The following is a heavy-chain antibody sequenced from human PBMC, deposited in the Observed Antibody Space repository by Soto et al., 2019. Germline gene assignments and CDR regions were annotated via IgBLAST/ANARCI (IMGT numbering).Heavy chain of an antibody. CDR1: GGSFSGYY. Sequence: SETLSLTSAVYGGSFSGYYWSCIRQPPGKGLEWLGEINPSGSTNYNPSLKKRITISVDTSKNQFSLKLSSVTAADTAVYYCAREKKRGYYDTSGYYPDAFDIWGQGTMVT. D-gene: IGHD3-22*01. CDR2: INPSGST. J-gene: IGHJ3*02. V-gene: IGHV4-34*01. CDR3: AREKKRGYYDTSGYYPDAFDI.